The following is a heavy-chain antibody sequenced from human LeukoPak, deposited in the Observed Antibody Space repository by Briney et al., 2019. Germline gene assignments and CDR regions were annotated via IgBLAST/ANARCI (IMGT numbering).Heavy chain of an antibody. D-gene: IGHD3-3*01. Sequence: DSVKVSCKASGYTFTSYGISWVRQAPGQGLEWMGWISAYNGNTNYAQKLQGRVTMTTDTSTSTAYMELRSLRSDDTAVYYCARSGHYDFWSGYDAVFDYWGQGTLVTVSS. CDR2: ISAYNGNT. CDR3: ARSGHYDFWSGYDAVFDY. J-gene: IGHJ4*02. V-gene: IGHV1-18*01. CDR1: GYTFTSYG.